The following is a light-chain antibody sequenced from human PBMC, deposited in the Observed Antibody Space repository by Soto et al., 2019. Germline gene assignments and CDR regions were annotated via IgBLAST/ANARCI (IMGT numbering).Light chain of an antibody. CDR2: DAS. CDR1: QSVSSY. V-gene: IGKV3-11*01. J-gene: IGKJ1*01. Sequence: EIVLTQSPATLSLSPGERATLSCRASQSVSSYLAWYQQKPGQAPRLLIYDASNRATGIPARFSGSGSGTDFTLTISSLEPGDFAVYYCQQRSNWPPWTFGQGTKV. CDR3: QQRSNWPPWT.